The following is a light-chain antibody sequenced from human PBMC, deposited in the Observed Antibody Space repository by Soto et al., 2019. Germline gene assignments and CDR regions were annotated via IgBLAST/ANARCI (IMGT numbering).Light chain of an antibody. Sequence: EIVFTQSPGTLALSPGERATLSWRASQSVSSSYLAWYQQKPGQAPRLLIYGASSRATGIPDRFSGSGSGTDFTLTISRLEPEDFAVYYCQQYGSSPKTFGQGTRLEIK. CDR1: QSVSSSY. J-gene: IGKJ5*01. CDR3: QQYGSSPKT. CDR2: GAS. V-gene: IGKV3-20*01.